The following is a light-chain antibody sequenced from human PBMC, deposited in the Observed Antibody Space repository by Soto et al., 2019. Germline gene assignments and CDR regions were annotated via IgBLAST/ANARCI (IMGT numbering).Light chain of an antibody. J-gene: IGKJ1*01. V-gene: IGKV1-39*01. Sequence: DIQMTQSPSSLSASVGDRVTITCRASQSISSCLNWYQQKPGKAPKLLIYGASNLQSGVPSRFSGSEYGKDFILTISSLQPEDSDNYICKQIYVAPVTFGQGTKVEIK. CDR2: GAS. CDR1: QSISSC. CDR3: KQIYVAPVT.